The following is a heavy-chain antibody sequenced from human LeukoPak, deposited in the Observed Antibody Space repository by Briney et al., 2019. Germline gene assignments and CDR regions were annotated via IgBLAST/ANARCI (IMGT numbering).Heavy chain of an antibody. Sequence: PGGSLRLSCAASGFSVGAYAMSWVRQAPGKGLEWVAHISESYGPTYQPDSVKGRFTISRDISKNTLYVQMNSLRAEDTAVYYCVKDPGRNNWDFAYWGQGILVTVSS. D-gene: IGHD1-1*01. CDR3: VKDPGRNNWDFAY. CDR2: ISESYGPT. CDR1: GFSVGAYA. V-gene: IGHV3-23*01. J-gene: IGHJ4*02.